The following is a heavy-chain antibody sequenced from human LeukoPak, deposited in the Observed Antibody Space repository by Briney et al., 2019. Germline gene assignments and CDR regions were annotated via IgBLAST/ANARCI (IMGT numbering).Heavy chain of an antibody. CDR1: GGSFSGYY. CDR3: ARVGIYDFWSGHSLVDY. CDR2: INHSGST. J-gene: IGHJ4*02. Sequence: PSETLSLTCAVYGGSFSGYYWSWIRQPPGKGLEWIGEINHSGSTNYNPSLKSRVTISVDTSKSQFSLKLSSVTAADTAVYYCARVGIYDFWSGHSLVDYWGKGTLVTVSS. D-gene: IGHD3-3*01. V-gene: IGHV4-34*01.